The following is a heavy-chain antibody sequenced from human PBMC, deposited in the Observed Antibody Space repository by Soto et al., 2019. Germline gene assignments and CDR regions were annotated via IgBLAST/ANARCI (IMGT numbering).Heavy chain of an antibody. D-gene: IGHD6-6*01. CDR1: GGTFSSYA. CDR2: IIPIFGTA. Sequence: VASVKVSCKASGGTFSSYAISWVRQAPGQGLEWVGGIIPIFGTANYAQKFQGRVTITADESTSTAYMELSSLRSEDTAVYYCAREVGTSIAVNHNYYYGMDVWGQGTTVTVSS. J-gene: IGHJ6*02. CDR3: AREVGTSIAVNHNYYYGMDV. V-gene: IGHV1-69*13.